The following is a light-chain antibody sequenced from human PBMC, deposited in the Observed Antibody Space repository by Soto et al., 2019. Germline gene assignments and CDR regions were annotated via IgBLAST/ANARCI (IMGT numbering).Light chain of an antibody. CDR2: EAS. Sequence: IQVTQSPSAMSASVGDRVTITCRASQDISNCLAWFQQKPGQVPKRLIYEASNLQSGVPSRFSGSGSETEFTLTISSLQPEDFATYYCLQHDTYPYSFGQGTKLEIK. V-gene: IGKV1-17*03. J-gene: IGKJ2*01. CDR3: LQHDTYPYS. CDR1: QDISNC.